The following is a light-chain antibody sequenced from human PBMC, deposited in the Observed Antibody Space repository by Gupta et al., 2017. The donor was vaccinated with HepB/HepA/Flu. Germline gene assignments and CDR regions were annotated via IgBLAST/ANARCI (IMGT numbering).Light chain of an antibody. Sequence: IVMTQSPDSVAVSLGDRATINCKSSQSVLYRSNNKNYLAWYPQKPGQPPRLLIYLASTRESGVADRFSGSGVGSDFTLTISIPVEDGVAVYYVKQSYITPTFGQGTKVEIK. CDR3: KQSYITPT. V-gene: IGKV4-1*01. CDR1: QSVLYRSNNKNY. J-gene: IGKJ1*01. CDR2: LAS.